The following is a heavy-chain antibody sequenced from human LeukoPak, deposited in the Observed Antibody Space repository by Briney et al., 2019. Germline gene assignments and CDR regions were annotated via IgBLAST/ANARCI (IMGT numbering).Heavy chain of an antibody. D-gene: IGHD3-10*01. Sequence: PGGSLRLSCVASGFTFSYYSMNWVRQAPGKGLEWVSSISTSSNYIDYADSVKGRFTISRDNAKNSLHLQMNSLRAEDTAIYYCARGRPMEFSPVRGVITPHWGKGTLVTVSS. J-gene: IGHJ4*02. CDR1: GFTFSYYS. V-gene: IGHV3-21*01. CDR2: ISTSSNYI. CDR3: ARGRPMEFSPVRGVITPH.